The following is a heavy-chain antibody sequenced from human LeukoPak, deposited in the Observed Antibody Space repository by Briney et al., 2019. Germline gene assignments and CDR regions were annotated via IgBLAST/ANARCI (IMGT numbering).Heavy chain of an antibody. V-gene: IGHV3-23*01. CDR1: GFTFSSFA. J-gene: IGHJ4*02. Sequence: PGGSLRLSCAASGFTFSSFAMSWVRQAPGKRLEWVSGFRGSDGSTDYADSVKGRFTIFRNNSKNTLYLQMTSLRADDPAVYYCAKSEQEPLNYFEYWGQGTLVIVSS. CDR2: FRGSDGST. CDR3: AKSEQEPLNYFEY.